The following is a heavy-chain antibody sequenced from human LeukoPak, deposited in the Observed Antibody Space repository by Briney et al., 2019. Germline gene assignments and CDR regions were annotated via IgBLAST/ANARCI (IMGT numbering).Heavy chain of an antibody. CDR3: AKDRGSGPDAFDI. Sequence: GGSLRLSCAASGFTFSNYVMSWVRQAPGKGLEWVSGIGGSGDSTYYADSVKGRFTISRDNSKNTLYLQMNSLRAEDTAVYYCAKDRGSGPDAFDIWGQGTMVTVSS. J-gene: IGHJ3*02. CDR1: GFTFSNYV. CDR2: IGGSGDST. V-gene: IGHV3-23*01.